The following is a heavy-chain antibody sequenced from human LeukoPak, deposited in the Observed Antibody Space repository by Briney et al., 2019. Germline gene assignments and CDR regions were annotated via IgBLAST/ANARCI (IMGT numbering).Heavy chain of an antibody. V-gene: IGHV4-59*08. CDR1: GGSISSSYW. D-gene: IGHD6-13*01. CDR3: ARRGSSWSHWYFDL. CDR2: IYYSGST. J-gene: IGHJ2*01. Sequence: SETLSHTCAVSGGSISSSYWWSWVRQPPGKGLEWIGYIYYSGSTNYNPSLKSRVTISVDTSKNQFSLKLSSVTAADTAVYYCARRGSSWSHWYFDLWGRGTLVTVSS.